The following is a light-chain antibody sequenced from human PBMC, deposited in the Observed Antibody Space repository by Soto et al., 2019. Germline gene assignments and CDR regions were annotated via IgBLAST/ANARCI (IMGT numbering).Light chain of an antibody. J-gene: IGLJ3*02. CDR1: SSDVGAYKY. V-gene: IGLV2-8*01. Sequence: QSALTQPPSASGSPGQSVTISCTGTSSDVGAYKYVSWYQQYPGKAPKLMIYEVSKRPSGVPDRLSGSKSGNTASLTVSGLQAEDEADYYCTAYGGSNIWVFGGGTKVTVL. CDR3: TAYGGSNIWV. CDR2: EVS.